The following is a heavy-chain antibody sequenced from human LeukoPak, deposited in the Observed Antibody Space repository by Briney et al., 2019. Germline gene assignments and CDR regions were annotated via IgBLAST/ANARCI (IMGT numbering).Heavy chain of an antibody. J-gene: IGHJ4*02. CDR1: GFTFDDYA. D-gene: IGHD5-18*01. CDR3: AKAVDTAMVLPDY. V-gene: IGHV3-9*01. Sequence: GGSLRLSCAASGFTFDDYAMHWVRQAPGKGLEWVSGISWNSGSIGYADSVKGRFTISRDNARNSLYLQMDSLRAEDTALYYCAKAVDTAMVLPDYWGQGTLVTVSS. CDR2: ISWNSGSI.